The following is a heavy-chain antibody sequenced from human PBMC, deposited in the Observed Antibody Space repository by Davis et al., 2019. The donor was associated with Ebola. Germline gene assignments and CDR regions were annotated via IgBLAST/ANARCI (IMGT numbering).Heavy chain of an antibody. D-gene: IGHD3-22*01. CDR1: GFIVSDKY. CDR3: ARIVPDWYDSSGYSRNGRFDC. CDR2: IYRDGRT. Sequence: GESLKISCAASGFIVSDKYMSWVRQAPGKGLEWVSVIYRDGRTYYADSVKGRFTISRDNSKNTLYLQMNSLRADDTALYYCARIVPDWYDSSGYSRNGRFDCWGQGALVTVSS. V-gene: IGHV3-53*05. J-gene: IGHJ4*02.